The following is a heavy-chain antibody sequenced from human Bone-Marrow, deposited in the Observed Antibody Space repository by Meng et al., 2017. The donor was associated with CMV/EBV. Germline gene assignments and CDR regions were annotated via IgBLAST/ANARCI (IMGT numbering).Heavy chain of an antibody. D-gene: IGHD3-3*01. Sequence: GESLKISCAASGFTFSSYAMHWVRQAPGKGLEWVAVISYDGSNKYYADSVKGRFTISRDNSKNTLYLQMNSLRAEDTAVYYCARDGAFGVVITKSFFDYWGQGTLVTFSS. J-gene: IGHJ4*02. V-gene: IGHV3-30-3*01. CDR3: ARDGAFGVVITKSFFDY. CDR2: ISYDGSNK. CDR1: GFTFSSYA.